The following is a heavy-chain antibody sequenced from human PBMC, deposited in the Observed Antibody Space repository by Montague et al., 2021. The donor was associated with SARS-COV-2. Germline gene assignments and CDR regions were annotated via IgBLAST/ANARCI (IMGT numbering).Heavy chain of an antibody. CDR3: ARRRERWSDAFDI. J-gene: IGHJ3*02. V-gene: IGHV4-31*03. CDR2: IYYSGST. CDR1: GGSISSGGYY. Sequence: TMSLTCTVSGGSISSGGYYWSWIRPHPGKGLEWIGYIYYSGSTYYNPSLKSRVTISVDTSKNQFSLKVRSVTAADTAVYYCARRRERWSDAFDIWGQGTMVTVSS. D-gene: IGHD2-15*01.